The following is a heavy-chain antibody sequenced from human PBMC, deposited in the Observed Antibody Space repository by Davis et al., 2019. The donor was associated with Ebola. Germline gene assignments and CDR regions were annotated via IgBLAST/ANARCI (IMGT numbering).Heavy chain of an antibody. Sequence: GESLKISCAASGFTFSSYGMHWVRQAPGKGLEWVAVIWYDGSNKYYADSVKGRFTISRDNSKNTLYLQMNSLRAEETAVYYCAREEMATLEDYYYGMDVWGKGTTVTVSS. V-gene: IGHV3-33*01. CDR2: IWYDGSNK. D-gene: IGHD5-24*01. CDR1: GFTFSSYG. CDR3: AREEMATLEDYYYGMDV. J-gene: IGHJ6*04.